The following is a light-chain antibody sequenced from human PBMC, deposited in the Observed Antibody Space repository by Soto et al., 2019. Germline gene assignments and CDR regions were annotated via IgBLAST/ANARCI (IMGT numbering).Light chain of an antibody. V-gene: IGLV2-23*01. Sequence: QSVLTQPASVSGSPGQSIAISCTGTSSDVGSYNSVSWYQQHPGKAPKLMIYEGSKRPSGVSDRFSGSKSGNTASLTISGLQAEDEADYYCCSYAGNTYIFGTGTKVTVL. J-gene: IGLJ1*01. CDR2: EGS. CDR3: CSYAGNTYI. CDR1: SSDVGSYNS.